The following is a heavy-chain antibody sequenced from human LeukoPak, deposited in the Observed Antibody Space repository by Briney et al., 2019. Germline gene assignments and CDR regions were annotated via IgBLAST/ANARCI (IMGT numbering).Heavy chain of an antibody. Sequence: GGSLRLSCVASGFTFSRSAMSWVRQAPGKGLEWVSAISGSGGSTYYADSVKGRFTISRDNSKNTLYLQMNSLRAEDTAVYYCAKDPVDTIFGVVITYFDYWGQGTLVTVSS. D-gene: IGHD3-3*01. CDR1: GFTFSRSA. V-gene: IGHV3-23*01. J-gene: IGHJ4*02. CDR3: AKDPVDTIFGVVITYFDY. CDR2: ISGSGGST.